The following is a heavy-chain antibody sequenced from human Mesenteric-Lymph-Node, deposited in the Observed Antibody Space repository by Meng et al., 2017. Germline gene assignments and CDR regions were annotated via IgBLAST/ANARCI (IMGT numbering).Heavy chain of an antibody. D-gene: IGHD1-1*01. CDR3: ARPTTSGDGLDV. CDR2: VSGSGSNT. V-gene: IGHV3-23*01. Sequence: GESLKISCAASGFTFSSYAMHWVRQAPGKGLEWVSGVSGSGSNTFYADSVKGRFTISRDNVENTLYLQMNSLRGEDTALYFCARPTTSGDGLDVWGQGTTVTVSS. CDR1: GFTFSSYA. J-gene: IGHJ6*02.